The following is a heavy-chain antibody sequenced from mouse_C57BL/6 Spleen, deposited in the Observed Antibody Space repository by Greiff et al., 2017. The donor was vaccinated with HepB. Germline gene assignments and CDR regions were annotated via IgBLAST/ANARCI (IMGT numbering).Heavy chain of an antibody. V-gene: IGHV1-80*01. Sequence: VQLQQSGAELVKPGASVKISCKASGYAFSSYWMNWVKQRPGKGLEWIGQIYPGDGDTNYNGKFKGKATLTADKSSSTAYMQLSSLTSEDSAVYFCARAIITTVVDYAMDYWGQGTSVTVSS. CDR2: IYPGDGDT. CDR1: GYAFSSYW. CDR3: ARAIITTVVDYAMDY. D-gene: IGHD1-1*01. J-gene: IGHJ4*01.